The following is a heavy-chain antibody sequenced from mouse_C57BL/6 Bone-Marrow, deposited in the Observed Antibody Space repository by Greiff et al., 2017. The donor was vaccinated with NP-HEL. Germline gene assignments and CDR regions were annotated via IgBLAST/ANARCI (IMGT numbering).Heavy chain of an antibody. J-gene: IGHJ3*01. V-gene: IGHV1-52*01. Sequence: VQLQQPGAELVRPGSSVKLSCKASGYTFTSYWMHWVKQRPIQGLEWIGNIDPSDSETHYNQKFKDKATLTVDKSSSTAYMQLSSLTSEDSAVYYCARDEKSTMVTRAFAYWGQGTLVTVSA. CDR2: IDPSDSET. D-gene: IGHD2-2*01. CDR3: ARDEKSTMVTRAFAY. CDR1: GYTFTSYW.